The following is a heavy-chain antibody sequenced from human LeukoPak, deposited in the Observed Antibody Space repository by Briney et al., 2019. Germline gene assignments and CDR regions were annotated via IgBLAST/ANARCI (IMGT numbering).Heavy chain of an antibody. Sequence: SQTLSLTCAVSGGSISSGGYSWSWVRQPPGKGLEWIGYIYHSGSTYYNPSLKSRVTISVDRSKNQFSLKLSSVTAADTAVYYCATGAGGPRYYYYYGMDVWGQGTTVTVSS. V-gene: IGHV4-30-2*01. CDR1: GGSISSGGYS. CDR2: IYHSGST. CDR3: ATGAGGPRYYYYYGMDV. J-gene: IGHJ6*02. D-gene: IGHD6-13*01.